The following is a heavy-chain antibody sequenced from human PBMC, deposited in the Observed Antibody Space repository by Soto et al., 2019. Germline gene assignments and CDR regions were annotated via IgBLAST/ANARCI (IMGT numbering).Heavy chain of an antibody. D-gene: IGHD3-10*01. J-gene: IGHJ6*03. V-gene: IGHV1-8*01. CDR3: ARKVRGALYYYYYYMDV. CDR1: GYTFTSYD. CDR2: MNPNSGNT. Sequence: VSVKVSCKASGYTFTSYDINWVRQATGQGLEWMGWMNPNSGNTGYAQKFQGRVTMTRNTSISTAYMELSSLRSEDTAVYYCARKVRGALYYYYYYMDVWGKGTTVTVSS.